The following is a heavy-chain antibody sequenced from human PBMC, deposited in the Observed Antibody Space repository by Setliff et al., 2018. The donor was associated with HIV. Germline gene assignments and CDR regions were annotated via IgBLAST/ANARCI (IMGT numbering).Heavy chain of an antibody. CDR1: GDSVSSRKYY. J-gene: IGHJ4*02. CDR2: VYFNGIT. V-gene: IGHV4-39*01. Sequence: SETLSLTCSVSGDSVSSRKYYWGWIRQSPGKGLEWIGSVYFNGITHDNPSLKSRVTTSVDTSKNQFFLHLSSVTAADTAIYYCVTVVQDDLGVALFDYWGPGILVTVSS. D-gene: IGHD3-3*01. CDR3: VTVVQDDLGVALFDY.